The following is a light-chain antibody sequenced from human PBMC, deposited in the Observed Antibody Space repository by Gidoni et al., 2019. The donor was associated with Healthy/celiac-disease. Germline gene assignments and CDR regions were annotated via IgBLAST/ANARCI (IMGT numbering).Light chain of an antibody. V-gene: IGKV3-15*01. J-gene: IGKJ4*01. CDR2: GAS. CDR3: QQYHNWPPLT. CDR1: QSVSSN. Sequence: EIVMTQSPATLFVSPGERATLSCRAGQSVSSNLAWYQQKPGQAPRLLIYGASTRATGIPARFSGSGSGTEFTLTISSLQSEDFAVYYCQQYHNWPPLTFGGGTKVEIK.